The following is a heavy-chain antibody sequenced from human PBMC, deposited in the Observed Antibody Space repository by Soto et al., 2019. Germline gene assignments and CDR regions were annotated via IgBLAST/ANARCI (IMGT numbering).Heavy chain of an antibody. J-gene: IGHJ6*02. D-gene: IGHD4-17*01. CDR1: GGSISIGDYY. V-gene: IGHV4-30-4*01. CDR3: ASHDYAHYGIDV. Sequence: QVQLQESGPGLVKPSQTLSLTCTVSGGSISIGDYYWSGIRQPQGKGLEWIGYIYYSGSTYYNPSLKSRVTISVDTSKNQFSLKLSSVTAADTAVYYCASHDYAHYGIDVWGQGTTVTVSS. CDR2: IYYSGST.